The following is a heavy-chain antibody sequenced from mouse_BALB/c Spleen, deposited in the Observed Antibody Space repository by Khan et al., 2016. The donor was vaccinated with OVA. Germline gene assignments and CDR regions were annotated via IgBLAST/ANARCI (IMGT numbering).Heavy chain of an antibody. D-gene: IGHD3-3*01. CDR2: IWGDGST. CDR1: GFSLTGYG. Sequence: QVRLQQSGPGLVAPSQSLSITCTVSGFSLTGYGVNWVRQPPGKGLEWLGMIWGDGSTDYNSALKSRLSINKDNSKSQVFLKMNSLQTDDTARDYCTRELQLGGFAYWGQGTLVTVSA. J-gene: IGHJ3*01. CDR3: TRELQLGGFAY. V-gene: IGHV2-6-7*01.